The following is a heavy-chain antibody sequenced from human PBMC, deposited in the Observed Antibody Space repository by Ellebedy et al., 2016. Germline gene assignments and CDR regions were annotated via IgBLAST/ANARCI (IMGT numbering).Heavy chain of an antibody. Sequence: GESLKISCAATGIPFTTYSMFWVRQAPGKGLEWVSSISGSSDYIYYADSVKGRFTISRDNAKNSLYLQMNSLRAEDTAVYYCARPGSSGWWNTLEYFQHWGQGTLVTVSS. CDR3: ARPGSSGWWNTLEYFQH. J-gene: IGHJ1*01. D-gene: IGHD6-19*01. CDR2: ISGSSDYI. V-gene: IGHV3-21*01. CDR1: GIPFTTYS.